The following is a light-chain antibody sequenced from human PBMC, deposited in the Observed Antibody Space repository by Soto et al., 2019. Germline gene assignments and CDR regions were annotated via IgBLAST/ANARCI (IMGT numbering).Light chain of an antibody. CDR1: QSISSN. CDR3: QQYNNWPLA. Sequence: EIVMTQSPATLSVSPGERATLSCRASQSISSNLAWYQQRPGQAPRLLIYGASSMATGVPARFSGSGSGTEFTLTISSLQSEDFAVYYCQQYNNWPLAFGQGTKVEIK. J-gene: IGKJ1*01. CDR2: GAS. V-gene: IGKV3-15*01.